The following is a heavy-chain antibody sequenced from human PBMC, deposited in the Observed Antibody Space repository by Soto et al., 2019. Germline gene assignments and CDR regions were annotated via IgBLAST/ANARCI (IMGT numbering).Heavy chain of an antibody. J-gene: IGHJ4*02. CDR1: GFSVSIPA. Sequence: GSLSLGCESSGFSVSIPARSRLCQSPGKGLEWVSAMSGSDGRTFYADSVKGRFTISRDDSKNTLYLQMNNLRAEDTAVYFCAKESPYCTSSSCRVYYFDYWGQGTLVTVSS. CDR3: AKESPYCTSSSCRVYYFDY. V-gene: IGHV3-23*01. D-gene: IGHD2-2*01. CDR2: MSGSDGRT.